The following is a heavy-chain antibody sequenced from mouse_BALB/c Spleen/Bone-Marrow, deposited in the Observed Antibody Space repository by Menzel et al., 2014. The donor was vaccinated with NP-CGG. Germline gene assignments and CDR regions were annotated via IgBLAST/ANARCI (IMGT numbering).Heavy chain of an antibody. J-gene: IGHJ3*01. V-gene: IGHV5-12*02. CDR1: GFTFSDYY. CDR3: ARHNYDETWFAY. CDR2: ISNGGGST. D-gene: IGHD2-4*01. Sequence: EVQRVESGGGLVQPGGSLKLSCATSGFTFSDYYMYWVRQTLEKRLEWVAYISNGGGSTYYPDTVKGRFTISRDNAKNTLYLQMSRLKSEDTAMYYCARHNYDETWFAYWGQGTLATVSA.